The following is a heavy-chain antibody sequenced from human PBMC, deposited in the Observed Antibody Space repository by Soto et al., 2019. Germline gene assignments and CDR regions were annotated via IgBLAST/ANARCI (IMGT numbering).Heavy chain of an antibody. CDR1: GFPFSSYW. Sequence: EVQLVESGGGLVQPGGSLRLSCAASGFPFSSYWMSWVRQAPGKGLEWVANIKEDGSEKYYVDSVKGRFTISRDNTKNSLYLQMNSLRAEDTAVYYCARDLHRAAAGNDYWGQGTLVTVSS. V-gene: IGHV3-7*04. CDR3: ARDLHRAAAGNDY. CDR2: IKEDGSEK. D-gene: IGHD6-13*01. J-gene: IGHJ4*02.